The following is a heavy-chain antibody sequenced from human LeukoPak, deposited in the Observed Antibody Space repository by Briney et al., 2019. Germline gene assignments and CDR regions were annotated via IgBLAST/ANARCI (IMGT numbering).Heavy chain of an antibody. CDR3: ARFGWFGELLSRGAFDI. D-gene: IGHD3-10*01. CDR1: GGSISSGSYY. V-gene: IGHV4-61*01. Sequence: TLSLTCTVSGGSISSGSYYWSWIRQPPGKGLEWIGYIYYSGSTNYNPSLKSRVTIPVDTSKNQFSLKLSSVTAADTAVYYCARFGWFGELLSRGAFDIWGQGTMVTVSS. CDR2: IYYSGST. J-gene: IGHJ3*02.